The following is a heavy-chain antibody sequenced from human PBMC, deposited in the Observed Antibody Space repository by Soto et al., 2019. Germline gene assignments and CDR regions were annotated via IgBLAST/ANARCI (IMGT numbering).Heavy chain of an antibody. D-gene: IGHD3-10*01. CDR3: AKGDTMVRGVIIEYFQP. CDR1: GFTFSSYG. CDR2: ISYDGSNK. Sequence: QVQLVESGGGVVQPGRSLRLSCAASGFTFSSYGMHWVRQAPGKGLEWVAVISYDGSNKYYADSVKGRFTISRDNSKNTLYLQMNSLRAEDTAVYYCAKGDTMVRGVIIEYFQPWGQGTLVTVSS. J-gene: IGHJ1*01. V-gene: IGHV3-30*18.